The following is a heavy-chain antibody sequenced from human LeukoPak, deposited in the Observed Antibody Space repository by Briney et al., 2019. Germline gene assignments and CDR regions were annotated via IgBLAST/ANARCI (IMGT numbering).Heavy chain of an antibody. D-gene: IGHD1-1*01. CDR3: ARGDWNDAFLFDY. Sequence: GGSLRPSCAASGFTFSSYSMNWVRQAPGKGLEWVSSISSSSSYIYYADSVKGRFTISRDNAKNSLYLQMDSLRAEDTAVYYCARGDWNDAFLFDYWGQGTLVTVSS. CDR2: ISSSSSYI. V-gene: IGHV3-21*01. CDR1: GFTFSSYS. J-gene: IGHJ4*02.